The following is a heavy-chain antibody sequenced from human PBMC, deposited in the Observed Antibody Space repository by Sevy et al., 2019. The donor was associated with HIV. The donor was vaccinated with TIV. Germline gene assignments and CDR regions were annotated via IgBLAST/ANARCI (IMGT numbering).Heavy chain of an antibody. V-gene: IGHV3-30-3*01. J-gene: IGHJ6*03. CDR2: ISYDGSNK. CDR1: GFTFSSYA. CDR3: ARDKLWFGPIGYYMDV. Sequence: GGSLRLSCAASGFTFSSYAMHWVRQAPGKGLEWVAVISYDGSNKYYADSVKGRFTISRDNSKNTLYLQMNSLRAEDTAVYYCARDKLWFGPIGYYMDVRGKGTTVTVSS. D-gene: IGHD3-10*01.